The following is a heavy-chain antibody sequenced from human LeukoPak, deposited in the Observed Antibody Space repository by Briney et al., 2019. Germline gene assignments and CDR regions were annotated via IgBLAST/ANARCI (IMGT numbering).Heavy chain of an antibody. J-gene: IGHJ4*02. Sequence: SETLPLTCTVSGGSISSSSSYWVWIRQPPGKGLEWIGSIYYSGSTYYNSSLKSRVTISVDTSKNQFSLKLSSVTAADTAVYYCARLRYDSSGYYYFDYWGQGTLVTVSS. CDR2: IYYSGST. CDR1: GGSISSSSSY. CDR3: ARLRYDSSGYYYFDY. D-gene: IGHD3-22*01. V-gene: IGHV4-39*01.